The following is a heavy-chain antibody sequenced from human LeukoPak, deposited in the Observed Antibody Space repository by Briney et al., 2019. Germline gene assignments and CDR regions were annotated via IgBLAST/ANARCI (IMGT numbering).Heavy chain of an antibody. V-gene: IGHV4-34*01. CDR3: ARGSRLVRGVHNWFDP. D-gene: IGHD3-10*01. J-gene: IGHJ5*02. CDR1: GGSFSGYY. CDR2: INHSGST. Sequence: PSETLSLTCAVHGGSFSGYYWSWIRQPPGKGLEWIGEINHSGSTNYNPSLKSRVTISVDTSKNQFSLKLSSVTAADTAVYYCARGSRLVRGVHNWFDPWGQGTLVTVSS.